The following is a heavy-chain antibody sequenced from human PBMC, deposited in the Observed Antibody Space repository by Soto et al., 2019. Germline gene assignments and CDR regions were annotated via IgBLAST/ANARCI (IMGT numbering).Heavy chain of an antibody. Sequence: QLQLQESGSGLVKPSQTLSLTCAVSGGSISSGGYSWSWIRQPPGKGLEWIGYIYHSGSTYYNPSLKSRVTISVDRSKNQSSLKLSSVTAADTAVYYCARSIAAAGRNWFDPWGQGTLVTVSS. CDR1: GGSISSGGYS. V-gene: IGHV4-30-2*01. CDR3: ARSIAAAGRNWFDP. J-gene: IGHJ5*02. CDR2: IYHSGST. D-gene: IGHD6-13*01.